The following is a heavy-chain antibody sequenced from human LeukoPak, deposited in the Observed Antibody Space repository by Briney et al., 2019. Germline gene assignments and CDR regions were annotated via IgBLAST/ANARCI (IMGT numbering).Heavy chain of an antibody. CDR3: AKDVRVGGGGMDV. CDR2: ISDSGANK. CDR1: GFTFSTYA. D-gene: IGHD1-26*01. V-gene: IGHV3-23*01. Sequence: GGSLRLSCAASGFTFSTYATNWVRQAPGKGLEWVSLISDSGANKHYAASVKGRFTISRDNSKNTLSLQMNSLRPEDTAVYYCAKDVRVGGGGMDVWGQGTPVTVSS. J-gene: IGHJ6*02.